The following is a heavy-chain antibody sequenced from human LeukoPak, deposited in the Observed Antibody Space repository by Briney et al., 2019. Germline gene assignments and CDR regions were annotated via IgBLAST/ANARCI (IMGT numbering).Heavy chain of an antibody. J-gene: IGHJ3*02. D-gene: IGHD5-12*01. V-gene: IGHV3-48*02. CDR1: GFTFSSYS. CDR3: ARLGLRAAFDI. Sequence: AGGSLRLSCAASGFTFSSYSMNWVRQAPGKGLEWVSYISSSSSTIYYAGSVKGRFTISRDNAKNSLYLQMSSLRDEDTAVYYCARLGLRAAFDIWGQGTMVTVSS. CDR2: ISSSSSTI.